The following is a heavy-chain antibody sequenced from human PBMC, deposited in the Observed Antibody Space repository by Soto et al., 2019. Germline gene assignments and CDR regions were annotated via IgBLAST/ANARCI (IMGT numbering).Heavy chain of an antibody. CDR2: IYWDDDK. J-gene: IGHJ5*02. V-gene: IGHV2-5*02. Sequence: SGPTLVNPTQTLTLTCTFSGFSLSTSGVGVGWIRQPPGKALEWLALIYWDDDKRYSPSLKSRLTITKDTSKNQVVLTMTNMDPVDTATYYCAHINGITLFPENWFDPWGQGTLVTVSS. CDR3: AHINGITLFPENWFDP. D-gene: IGHD3-3*01. CDR1: GFSLSTSGVG.